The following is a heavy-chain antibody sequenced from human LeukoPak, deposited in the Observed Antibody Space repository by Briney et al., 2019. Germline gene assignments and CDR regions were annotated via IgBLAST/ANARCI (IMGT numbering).Heavy chain of an antibody. CDR2: INPNSGGT. CDR3: ARPGYNYGGNNHYYYGMDV. D-gene: IGHD4-23*01. V-gene: IGHV1-2*02. J-gene: IGHJ6*02. Sequence: ASVKVSCKASGYTFTGYYMHWVRQAPGQGLEWMGWINPNSGGTNYAQKFQGRVTMTRDTSISTAYMELSRLRSDDTAVYYRARPGYNYGGNNHYYYGMDVWGQGTTVTVSS. CDR1: GYTFTGYY.